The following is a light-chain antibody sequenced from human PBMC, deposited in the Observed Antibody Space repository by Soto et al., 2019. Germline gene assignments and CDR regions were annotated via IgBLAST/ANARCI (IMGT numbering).Light chain of an antibody. CDR1: QSVSSRY. CDR2: GAS. J-gene: IGKJ5*01. V-gene: IGKV3-20*01. Sequence: EIVLTHSPCTLSLSPGSRSALSCRAGQSVSSRYLAWYQQKPRHAPRLLIYGASSRATGIPDSFSGSGSSTDYTLPISRLQPADYAAYYCQQYGSSPLITFGQGTRLEIK. CDR3: QQYGSSPLIT.